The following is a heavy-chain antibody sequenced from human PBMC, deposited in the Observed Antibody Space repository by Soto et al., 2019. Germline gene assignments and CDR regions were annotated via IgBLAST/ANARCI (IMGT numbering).Heavy chain of an antibody. V-gene: IGHV3-23*01. CDR2: ISGTGGST. CDR1: GFTFSSYA. CDR3: AKEMTSGYYLFDY. D-gene: IGHD3-22*01. Sequence: EVQLLQSGGGLVQPGGSPRLSCAASGFTFSSYAMSWVRQAPGKGLEWVSTISGTGGSTYYPDSVKGRFTISRDNSKNTVYLQMNSLRAEDAAVYYCAKEMTSGYYLFDYWGQGTLVTVSS. J-gene: IGHJ4*02.